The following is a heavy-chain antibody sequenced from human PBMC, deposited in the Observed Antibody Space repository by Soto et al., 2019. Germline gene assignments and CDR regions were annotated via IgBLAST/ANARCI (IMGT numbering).Heavy chain of an antibody. D-gene: IGHD4-17*01. CDR1: GFTFSSYS. CDR2: ISSSSSYI. J-gene: IGHJ1*01. Sequence: GGSLRLSCAASGFTFSSYSMNWVRQAPGKGLEWVSSISSSSSYIYYADSVKGRFTISRDNAKNSLYLQMNSLRAEDTAVYYCARLPDYVAPFQHWGQGTLVPVST. V-gene: IGHV3-21*01. CDR3: ARLPDYVAPFQH.